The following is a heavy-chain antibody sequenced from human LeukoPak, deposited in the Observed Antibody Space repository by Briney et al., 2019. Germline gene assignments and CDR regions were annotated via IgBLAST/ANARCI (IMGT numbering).Heavy chain of an antibody. CDR3: ARDRLATTAYDALDI. V-gene: IGHV4-59*01. D-gene: IGHD4-17*01. CDR2: VHYSDHN. CDR1: GGSINSYF. J-gene: IGHJ3*02. Sequence: PSETLSLTCTVSGGSINSYFWSWIWQPPGKGLEWIAYVHYSDHNNYNPSLKSRVTISLDTSKNQFSLRLSSVTAADTAMYYCARDRLATTAYDALDIWGQGTMVAVSS.